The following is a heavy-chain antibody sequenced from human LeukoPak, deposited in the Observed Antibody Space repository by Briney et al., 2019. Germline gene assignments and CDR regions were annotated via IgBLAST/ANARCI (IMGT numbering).Heavy chain of an antibody. D-gene: IGHD3-10*01. CDR2: INPSGGST. V-gene: IGHV1-46*01. CDR1: GYTFTSYY. J-gene: IGHJ6*02. CDR3: ARAGPRKVYYGSGSYYNPAHYYYCGMDV. Sequence: ASVKVSCKAPGYTFTSYYMHWVRQAPGQGLEWMGIINPSGGSTSYAQKFQGRVTMTRDTTTSTVYMELSSLRSEDTAVYYCARAGPRKVYYGSGSYYNPAHYYYCGMDVWGQGTTVTVSS.